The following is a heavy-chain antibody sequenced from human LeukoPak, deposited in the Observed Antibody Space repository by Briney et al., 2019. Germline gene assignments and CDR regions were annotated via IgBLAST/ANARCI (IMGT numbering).Heavy chain of an antibody. V-gene: IGHV4-4*09. Sequence: PSETLSLTCTVSGGSISSYYWSWIRQPPGKGLEGIGYIYTSGSTNYNPSLKSRVTISVDTSKNQFPLKLSSVTAADTAVYYCARLSNWFDPWGQGTLVTVSS. J-gene: IGHJ5*02. CDR3: ARLSNWFDP. CDR1: GGSISSYY. CDR2: IYTSGST.